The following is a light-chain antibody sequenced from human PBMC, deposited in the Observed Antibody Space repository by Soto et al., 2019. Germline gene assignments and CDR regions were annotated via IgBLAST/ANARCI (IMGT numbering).Light chain of an antibody. Sequence: DIQVTQSPSSLSASIGDRVTITCRASQNIRRYLNWYQHKTGKAPKVLIYGASSLQSGVPSRFSGSGSGADFALTITSLQPEDFATYYCQHTYSISHTFGQGTKVEIK. CDR3: QHTYSISHT. CDR1: QNIRRY. CDR2: GAS. V-gene: IGKV1-39*01. J-gene: IGKJ1*01.